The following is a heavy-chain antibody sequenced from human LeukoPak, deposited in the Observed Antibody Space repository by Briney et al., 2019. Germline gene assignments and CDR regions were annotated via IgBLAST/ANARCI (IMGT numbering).Heavy chain of an antibody. CDR3: ARGRAYDILTGYYNSGGYYFDY. Sequence: SETLPLTCAVSGGSISSGGYSWSWIRQPPGKGLEWIGYIYHSGSTYYNPSLKSRVTISVDRSKNQFSLKLSSVTAADTAVYYCARGRAYDILTGYYNSGGYYFDYWGQGTLVTVSS. D-gene: IGHD3-9*01. V-gene: IGHV4-30-2*01. CDR2: IYHSGST. CDR1: GGSISSGGYS. J-gene: IGHJ4*02.